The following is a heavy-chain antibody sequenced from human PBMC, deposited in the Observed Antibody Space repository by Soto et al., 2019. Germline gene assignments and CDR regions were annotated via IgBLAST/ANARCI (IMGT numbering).Heavy chain of an antibody. CDR3: TKGGYDLIYYFGMDV. CDR1: GFTFHEYA. V-gene: IGHV3-9*01. Sequence: EVHLIESGGGWVQPGTSLRVSGAASGFTFHEYAMHWVRQAPGKGLEWVSGISSDGDTIAYADSVQGRFTVFRDNAKNSLYLQMNSLRAEDTALYYCTKGGYDLIYYFGMDVWGQGTTVTVSS. CDR2: ISSDGDTI. J-gene: IGHJ6*02. D-gene: IGHD5-12*01.